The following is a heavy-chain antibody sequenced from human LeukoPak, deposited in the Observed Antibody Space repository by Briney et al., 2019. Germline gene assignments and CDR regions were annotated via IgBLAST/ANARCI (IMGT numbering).Heavy chain of an antibody. CDR2: ISGSGGTT. D-gene: IGHD2-8*01. CDR3: AIIRRYCTNGVCESY. V-gene: IGHV3-23*01. CDR1: GFTFSNYA. Sequence: GGSLRLSCAASGFTFSNYAMSWVRQAPGKGLEWVSTISGSGGTTYHADSVKGRFTISIDNSKNTLYLQMNSLRAEDTAVYYCAIIRRYCTNGVCESYWGQGTLVTVSS. J-gene: IGHJ4*02.